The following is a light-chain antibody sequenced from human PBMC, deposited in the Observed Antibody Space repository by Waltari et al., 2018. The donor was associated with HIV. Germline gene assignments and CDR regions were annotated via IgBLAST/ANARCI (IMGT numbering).Light chain of an antibody. CDR1: SSHIGTNYD. V-gene: IGLV1-40*01. J-gene: IGLJ3*02. CDR2: GNT. CDR3: QSYDNTVNGWV. Sequence: QSVLTQPPSVSGAPGQNVTVSCTGSSSHIGTNYDVHCYQFLPGEVPKLLIYGNTIRPAGVPGRFSGSSSGTSASRAITGLQPADEADYYCQSYDNTVNGWVFGGGTRVTV.